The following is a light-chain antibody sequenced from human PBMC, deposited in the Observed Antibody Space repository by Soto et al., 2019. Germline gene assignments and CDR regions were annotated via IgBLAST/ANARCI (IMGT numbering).Light chain of an antibody. CDR1: SSDVGGYNY. J-gene: IGLJ2*01. CDR3: NSYAGANNFAV. Sequence: QSALTQPTSASGSPGQSVTISCTGTSSDVGGYNYVSWYQQHPGKAPKLMIYGVNKRPSGVPDRFSGSKSGNTASLTVSGLQAEDEADYYCNSYAGANNFAVFGGGPKVTVL. CDR2: GVN. V-gene: IGLV2-8*01.